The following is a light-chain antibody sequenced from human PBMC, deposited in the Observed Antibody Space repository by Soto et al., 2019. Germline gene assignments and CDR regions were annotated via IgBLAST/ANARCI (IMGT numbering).Light chain of an antibody. V-gene: IGKV1-5*01. J-gene: IGKJ1*01. CDR1: QNIGKW. CDR3: HQYDSDRT. CDR2: DAS. Sequence: DIQLTQSPSTLSASVGDRVTITCRASQNIGKWLAWYQQKPGKAPNLLISDASRLESGVPSRFSGRGSGTNFTLAISSLQPDDFATYYCHQYDSDRTFGQGTKVDIK.